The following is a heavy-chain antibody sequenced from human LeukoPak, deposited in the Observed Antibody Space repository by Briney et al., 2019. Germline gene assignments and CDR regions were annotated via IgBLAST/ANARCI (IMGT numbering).Heavy chain of an antibody. CDR2: ISWNSGSI. Sequence: PGRSLRLSCAASGFTFDDYAMHWVRQAPGKGLEWVSGISWNSGSICYADSVKGRFTISRDNAKNSLYLQMNSLRAEDTALYYCAKDFRCSSTSCYTGFDYWGQGTLVTVSS. V-gene: IGHV3-9*01. D-gene: IGHD2-2*02. J-gene: IGHJ4*02. CDR1: GFTFDDYA. CDR3: AKDFRCSSTSCYTGFDY.